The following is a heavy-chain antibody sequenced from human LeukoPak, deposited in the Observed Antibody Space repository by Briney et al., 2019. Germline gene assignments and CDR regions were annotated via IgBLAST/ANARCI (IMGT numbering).Heavy chain of an antibody. J-gene: IGHJ4*02. D-gene: IGHD5-24*01. V-gene: IGHV4-59*01. CDR3: ARDGEMAAFDY. CDR1: GGSISIYY. Sequence: SETLSLTCTVSGGSISIYYWSWIRQPPGKGLEWIGYIYYSGSTNYNPSLKSRVTISVDTSKNQFSLKLSSVTAADTAVYYCARDGEMAAFDYWGQGTLVTVSS. CDR2: IYYSGST.